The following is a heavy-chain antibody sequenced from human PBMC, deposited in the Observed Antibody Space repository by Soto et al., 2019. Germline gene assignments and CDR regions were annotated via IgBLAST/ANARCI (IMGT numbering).Heavy chain of an antibody. CDR1: GFTFSSYG. J-gene: IGHJ4*02. CDR3: ANSGYSSSSFDY. V-gene: IGHV3-30*18. Sequence: QVQLVESGGGVVQPGRSLRLSCAASGFTFSSYGMHWVRQAPGKGLEWVAVISYDGSNKYYADSVKGRFTISRDNSKNALYLQMNGLRAEDTAVYYCANSGYSSSSFDYWGQGTLVTVSS. D-gene: IGHD6-13*01. CDR2: ISYDGSNK.